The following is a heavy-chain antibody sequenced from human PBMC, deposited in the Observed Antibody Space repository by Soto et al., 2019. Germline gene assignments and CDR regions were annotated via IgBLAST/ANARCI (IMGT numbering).Heavy chain of an antibody. J-gene: IGHJ4*02. CDR1: GVTFISYA. CDR3: AKDSYYDILTGSPFDY. CDR2: ISGSGGST. V-gene: IGHV3-23*01. D-gene: IGHD3-9*01. Sequence: GGSLRLSCAASGVTFISYAMIWVRQATGKGLEWVSAISGSGGSTYYADSVKGRFTISRDNSKNTLYLQMNSLRAEDTAVYYCAKDSYYDILTGSPFDYWGQGTLVTVSS.